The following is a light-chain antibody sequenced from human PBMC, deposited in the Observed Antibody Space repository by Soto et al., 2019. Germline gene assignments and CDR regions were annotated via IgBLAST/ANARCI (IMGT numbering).Light chain of an antibody. CDR1: SSNIGAGYD. Sequence: QSVLTQPPSVSGAPGQRVTISCTGSSSNIGAGYDVDWYQQLPGTAPKLLIYGNSNRPSGVPDRFSGSKSGTSASLAITGLQAEDEADYYCQSYDSSLSPVVFGGGTKLTVL. CDR2: GNS. CDR3: QSYDSSLSPVV. J-gene: IGLJ2*01. V-gene: IGLV1-40*01.